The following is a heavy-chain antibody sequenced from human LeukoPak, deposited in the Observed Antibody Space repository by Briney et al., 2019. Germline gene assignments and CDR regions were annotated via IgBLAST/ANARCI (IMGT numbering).Heavy chain of an antibody. J-gene: IGHJ4*02. D-gene: IGHD2-15*01. CDR1: GFTFSSYA. V-gene: IGHV3-23*01. CDR2: ISGSGGST. Sequence: PGGSLRLSCAASGFTFSSYAMSWVRQAPGKGLEWVSAISGSGGSTYYADSVKGRFTISRDNSKNTLYLQMNSLRAEDAAVYYCANVELLLGYYFDCWGQGTLVTVSS. CDR3: ANVELLLGYYFDC.